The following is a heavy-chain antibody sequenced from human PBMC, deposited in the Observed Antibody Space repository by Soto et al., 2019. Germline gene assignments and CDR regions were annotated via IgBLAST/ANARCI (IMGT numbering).Heavy chain of an antibody. Sequence: QVQLQQWGAGLLKPSETLSLTCVVYGGSFSGYYWSWIRQPPGKGLEWIGEINHSGSTNYNPSLKRRVPISVDTSKNQFSLTLGSVTAAATAVYYCASVGRATYSGLHYFHHWGQGALVTVSS. CDR3: ASVGRATYSGLHYFHH. CDR2: INHSGST. D-gene: IGHD1-26*01. V-gene: IGHV4-34*01. J-gene: IGHJ1*01. CDR1: GGSFSGYY.